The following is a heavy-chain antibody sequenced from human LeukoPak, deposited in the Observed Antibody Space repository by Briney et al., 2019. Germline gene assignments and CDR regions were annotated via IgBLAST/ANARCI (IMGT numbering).Heavy chain of an antibody. CDR1: GGSISSSSYY. CDR2: IYYSGST. CDR3: ARRGWDADY. J-gene: IGHJ4*02. D-gene: IGHD1-26*01. V-gene: IGHV4-39*01. Sequence: SETLSLTCTVSGGSISSSSYYWGWIRQPPGKGLEWIGNIYYSGSTYYNPSLKSRVTISVDTSKNQFSLKLSSVTAADTAVYYCARRGWDADYWGQGTLVTVSS.